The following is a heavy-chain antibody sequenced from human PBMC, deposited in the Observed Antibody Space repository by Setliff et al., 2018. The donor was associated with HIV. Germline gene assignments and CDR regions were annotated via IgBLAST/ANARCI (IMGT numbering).Heavy chain of an antibody. Sequence: PGGSLRLSCAASGFVFSDFWMSWARQAPGKGLEWVAVIWYDGSNKYYADSVKGRFTISRDNSKNTLYLQMNSLRAEDTAVYYCAKGGRVYDILTGSTWAPDAFDIWGQGTMVTVSS. J-gene: IGHJ3*02. V-gene: IGHV3-30*02. CDR3: AKGGRVYDILTGSTWAPDAFDI. CDR2: IWYDGSNK. CDR1: GFVFSDFW. D-gene: IGHD3-9*01.